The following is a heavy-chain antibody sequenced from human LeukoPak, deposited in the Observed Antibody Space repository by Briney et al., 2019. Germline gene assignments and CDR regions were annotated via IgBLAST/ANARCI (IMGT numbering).Heavy chain of an antibody. CDR3: ARTPRETSYYYDSSGYSYYYYYGMDV. CDR2: ISSSSSYI. J-gene: IGHJ6*02. V-gene: IGHV3-21*01. Sequence: PGGSLRLSCAASGFTFSSYSMYWVRQAPGKGLEWVSSISSSSSYIYYADSVKGRFTISRDNAKNSLYLQMNSLRAEDTAVYYCARTPRETSYYYDSSGYSYYYYYGMDVWGQGTTVTVSS. CDR1: GFTFSSYS. D-gene: IGHD3-22*01.